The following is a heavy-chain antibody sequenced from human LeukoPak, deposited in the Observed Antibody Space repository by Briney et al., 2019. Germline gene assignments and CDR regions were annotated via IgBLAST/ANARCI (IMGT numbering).Heavy chain of an antibody. CDR1: GYTFTSYY. CDR3: ASSVVPDHDAFDI. Sequence: GASVKVSCKASGYTFTSYYMHWVRQAPGQGLEWMGIINPSGGSTSYAQKFQGRVTMTRDTSTSTVYMELSSLRSEDTAVYYCASSVVPDHDAFDIWGQGTMVTVSS. D-gene: IGHD3-22*01. J-gene: IGHJ3*02. CDR2: INPSGGST. V-gene: IGHV1-46*01.